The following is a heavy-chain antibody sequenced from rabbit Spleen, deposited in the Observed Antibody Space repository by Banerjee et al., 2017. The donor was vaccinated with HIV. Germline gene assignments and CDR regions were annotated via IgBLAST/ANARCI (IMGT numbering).Heavy chain of an antibody. V-gene: IGHV1S45*01. Sequence: QEQLVGYGGDLVQPEGSLTLTCKASGFSFSNKAVMCWVRQAPGKGLEWVACAYAGSSGSTYSATWAKGRFTISKTSSTTVTLQMTSLTAADTATYFCARDTGTSFSTYGMDLWGPGTLVTVS. D-gene: IGHD8-1*01. CDR2: AYAGSSGST. CDR1: GFSFSNKAV. CDR3: ARDTGTSFSTYGMDL. J-gene: IGHJ6*01.